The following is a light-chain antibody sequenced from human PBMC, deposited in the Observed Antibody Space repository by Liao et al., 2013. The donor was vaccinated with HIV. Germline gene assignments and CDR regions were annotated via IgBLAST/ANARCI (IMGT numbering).Light chain of an antibody. J-gene: IGLJ3*02. CDR2: YDS. CDR3: QVWHNSHDLV. V-gene: IGLV3-21*01. CDR1: NIGTKS. Sequence: SYELTQPPSVSVAPGKTARITCGGNNIGTKSVHWYQQKPGQAPVLVIYYDSDRPSGIPERFSGSNSGNTATLTISRVEAGDEADYYCQVWHNSHDLVFGGGTKLTVL.